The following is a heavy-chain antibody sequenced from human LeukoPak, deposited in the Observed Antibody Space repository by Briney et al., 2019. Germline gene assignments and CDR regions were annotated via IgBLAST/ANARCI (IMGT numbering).Heavy chain of an antibody. CDR2: FDPGAGEI. CDR3: AAGGIYSLLDY. D-gene: IGHD3-10*01. CDR1: GDTLSELT. Sequence: ASVKVSCKVSGDTLSELTMHWVRQAPGKGLEWMRGFDPGAGEILYAQQFQGRVTMTEDTSTDTAYMELTSLRSEDSGVYFCAAGGIYSLLDYWGQGTLVTVSS. V-gene: IGHV1-24*01. J-gene: IGHJ4*02.